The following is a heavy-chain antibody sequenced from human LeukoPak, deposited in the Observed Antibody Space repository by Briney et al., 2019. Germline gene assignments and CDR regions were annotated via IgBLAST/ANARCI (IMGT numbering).Heavy chain of an antibody. CDR1: GFTVSSYA. V-gene: IGHV3-30-3*01. J-gene: IGHJ3*02. CDR2: ISYDGSNK. Sequence: PGGSLRLSCAASGFTVSSYAMHWVRQAPGKGLEWVAVISYDGSNKYYADSVKGRFTISRDNSKNTLYLQMNSLRAEDTAVYYCARGSGRGYYDFWSGTNAFDIWGQGTMVTVSS. D-gene: IGHD3-3*01. CDR3: ARGSGRGYYDFWSGTNAFDI.